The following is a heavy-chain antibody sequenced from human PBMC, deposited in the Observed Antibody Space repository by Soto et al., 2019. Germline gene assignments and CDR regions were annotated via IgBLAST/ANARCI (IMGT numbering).Heavy chain of an antibody. CDR1: GYTFTSYA. CDR3: ARARIVGATRGYYFDY. V-gene: IGHV1-3*01. CDR2: INAGNGNT. D-gene: IGHD1-26*01. J-gene: IGHJ4*02. Sequence: ASVKVSCKASGYTFTSYAMHWVRQAPGQRLEWMGWINAGNGNTKYSQRFQGRVTITRDTSASTAYMELSSLRSEDTAVYYCARARIVGATRGYYFDYWGQGTLVTVYS.